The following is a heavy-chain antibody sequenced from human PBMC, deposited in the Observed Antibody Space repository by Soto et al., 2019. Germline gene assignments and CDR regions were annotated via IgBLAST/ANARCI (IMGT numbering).Heavy chain of an antibody. CDR1: GFIFSDYW. Sequence: GGSLRLSCSASGFIFSDYWMTWVRQAPGKGLEGVAGMAPDGISKDYVDSVKGRFAIFRDNCRNTLYLQMNNLRIEDTGAYYCAKPRSSLEWPPFDPWGHGTRVTVSS. D-gene: IGHD3-3*01. J-gene: IGHJ5*02. V-gene: IGHV3-30*18. CDR2: MAPDGISK. CDR3: AKPRSSLEWPPFDP.